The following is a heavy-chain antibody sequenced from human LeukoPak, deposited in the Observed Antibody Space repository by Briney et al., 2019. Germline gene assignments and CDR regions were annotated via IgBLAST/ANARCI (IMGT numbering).Heavy chain of an antibody. CDR2: VYSTGVT. V-gene: IGHV4-39*01. J-gene: IGHJ4*02. D-gene: IGHD4-17*01. Sequence: SETLSLTCAVSGGSISSGGYYWGWIRQPPGKGLEWIGSVYSTGVTYYNPSLESRLTISVDTSKNQFSLRLSSVTAADTAVYYCVRRRGDGDYRPDYWGQGTLVTASS. CDR1: GGSISSGGYY. CDR3: VRRRGDGDYRPDY.